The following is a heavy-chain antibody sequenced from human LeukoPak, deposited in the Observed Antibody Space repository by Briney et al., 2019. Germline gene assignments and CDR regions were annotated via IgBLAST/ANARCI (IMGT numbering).Heavy chain of an antibody. CDR3: ARGRYSSGSDFDY. Sequence: SETLSLTCAVSGWSFSSYYWSWIRQPPGKGLEWIGEINHSGSTNYNPSLKSRVTISVDKSKNQLSLKLSSVTAADTAVYYCARGRYSSGSDFDYWGQGTLVTVSS. CDR2: INHSGST. D-gene: IGHD6-19*01. J-gene: IGHJ4*02. V-gene: IGHV4-34*01. CDR1: GWSFSSYY.